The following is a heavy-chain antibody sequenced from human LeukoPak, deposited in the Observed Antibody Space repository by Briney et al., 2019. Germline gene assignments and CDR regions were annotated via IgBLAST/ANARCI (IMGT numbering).Heavy chain of an antibody. J-gene: IGHJ4*01. CDR2: FYTNGGT. D-gene: IGHD2-15*01. CDR3: TNLLPTLYYFDS. V-gene: IGHV3-53*01. Sequence: GGSLRLSCAASGFSVSDYYMSWVRQAPGKGLEWISVFYTNGGTYYADSVKGRFTISTDNSRNMLYLQMNSLRAEDTTMYYCTNLLPTLYYFDSWGQGTLVIVSS. CDR1: GFSVSDYY.